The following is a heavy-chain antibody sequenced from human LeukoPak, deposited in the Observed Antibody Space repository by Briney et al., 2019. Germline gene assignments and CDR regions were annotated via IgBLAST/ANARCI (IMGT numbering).Heavy chain of an antibody. CDR2: IIPIFGTA. J-gene: IGHJ6*02. V-gene: IGHV1-69*13. Sequence: SVKVSCKASGGTFSSYAISWVRQVPGQGLEWMGGIIPIFGTANYAQKFQGRVTITADESTSTAYMELSSLRSEDTAVYYCARGYMAVTYYGMDVWGQGTTVTVSS. CDR3: ARGYMAVTYYGMDV. D-gene: IGHD2-21*02. CDR1: GGTFSSYA.